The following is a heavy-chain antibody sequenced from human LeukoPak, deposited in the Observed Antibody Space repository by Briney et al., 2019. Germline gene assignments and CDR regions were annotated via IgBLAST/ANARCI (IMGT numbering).Heavy chain of an antibody. CDR1: GGSISRYY. J-gene: IGHJ4*02. Sequence: SETLSLTCAVSGGSISRYYWNWVRQPPGERLEWIGWIHYSGSTAYNPSLESRVTMSVDTSKNHISLKMTPVTAADTATYYCARWGYFDSSTYFVVEYWGQGTLVTVSS. D-gene: IGHD3-22*01. V-gene: IGHV4-59*01. CDR2: IHYSGST. CDR3: ARWGYFDSSTYFVVEY.